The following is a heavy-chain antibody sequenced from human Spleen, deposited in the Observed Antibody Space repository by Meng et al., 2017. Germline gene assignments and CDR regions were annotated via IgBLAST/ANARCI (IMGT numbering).Heavy chain of an antibody. CDR1: GGSISSSNW. V-gene: IGHV4-4*02. D-gene: IGHD2-15*01. CDR3: ARDNGIGSGGSSLDY. CDR2: IYHSGST. J-gene: IGHJ4*02. Sequence: SETLSLTCAVSGGSISSSNWWSWVRQPPGKGLEWIGEIYHSGSTNYNPSLKSRVTISVDKSKDQFSLKLSSVTAADTAVYYCARDNGIGSGGSSLDYWGQGTLVTVSS.